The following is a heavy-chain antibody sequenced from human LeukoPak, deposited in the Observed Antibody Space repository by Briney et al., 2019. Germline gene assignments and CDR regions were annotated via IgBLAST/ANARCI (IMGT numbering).Heavy chain of an antibody. V-gene: IGHV3-21*01. Sequence: PGGSLRLSCAASGFTFSSYSMNWVRQAPGKGLEWVSSISSSSSYIYYADSVKGRFTISRDNAKNSLYLQMNSLRAEDTAVYYCARDKGLGRIVVWYYMDVWGKGTTVTVSS. J-gene: IGHJ6*03. CDR2: ISSSSSYI. CDR1: GFTFSSYS. CDR3: ARDKGLGRIVVWYYMDV. D-gene: IGHD3-22*01.